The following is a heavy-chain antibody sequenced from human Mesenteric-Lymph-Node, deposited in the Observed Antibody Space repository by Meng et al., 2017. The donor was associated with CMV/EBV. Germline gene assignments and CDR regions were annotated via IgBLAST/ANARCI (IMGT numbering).Heavy chain of an antibody. Sequence: ESLKISCTVSGGSISSYYWSWIRQPPGKGLEWIGYIYYSGSTNYNPSLKSRVTISVDTSKNQFSLKLSSVTAADTAVYYCARASYSSSWFHWGQGTLVTVSS. CDR1: GGSISSYY. D-gene: IGHD6-13*01. V-gene: IGHV4-59*01. CDR3: ARASYSSSWFH. J-gene: IGHJ4*02. CDR2: IYYSGST.